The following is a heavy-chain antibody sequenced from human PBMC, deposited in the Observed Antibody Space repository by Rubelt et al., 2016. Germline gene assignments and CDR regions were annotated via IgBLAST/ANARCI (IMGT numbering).Heavy chain of an antibody. D-gene: IGHD5-18*01. CDR3: ARHPTALDIYYFDY. CDR1: GASISSRSYF. J-gene: IGHJ4*02. V-gene: IGHV4-39*01. CDR2: TQYSGST. Sequence: QLQLQESGPGLVKPSETLSLTCTVSGASISSRSYFWGWIRQPPGKGLEWIGSTQYSGSTYYTAVLKRLATISVDTSKNQFSLKLSSVTAADTAVYYCARHPTALDIYYFDYWGQGTLVTVSP.